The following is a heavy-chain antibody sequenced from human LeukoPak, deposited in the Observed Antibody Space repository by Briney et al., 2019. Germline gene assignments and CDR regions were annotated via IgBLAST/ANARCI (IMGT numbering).Heavy chain of an antibody. CDR3: ARGPTYASGSLYTDY. J-gene: IGHJ4*02. V-gene: IGHV4-38-2*01. CDR2: IYHSGRT. D-gene: IGHD3-10*01. Sequence: SETLSLTCAVSGYSISSGYYWGWIRQPPGKGLEWIGTIYHSGRTYYNPSLQSRVTISVDTSKNHFSLKLSSVTAADTVVYYCARGPTYASGSLYTDYWGQGALVTVSS. CDR1: GYSISSGYY.